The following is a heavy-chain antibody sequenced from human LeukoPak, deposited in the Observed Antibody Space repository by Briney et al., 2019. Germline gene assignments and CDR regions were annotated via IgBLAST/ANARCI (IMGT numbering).Heavy chain of an antibody. Sequence: SETLSLTCTVSGGSISSYYWSWIRQPPGKGLEWIGEINHSGSTNYNPSLKSRVTISVDTSKNQFSLKLSSVTAADTAVYYCARGPSTWFGPKPFDYWGQGTLVTVSS. CDR2: INHSGST. D-gene: IGHD3-10*01. V-gene: IGHV4-34*01. CDR3: ARGPSTWFGPKPFDY. J-gene: IGHJ4*02. CDR1: GGSISSYY.